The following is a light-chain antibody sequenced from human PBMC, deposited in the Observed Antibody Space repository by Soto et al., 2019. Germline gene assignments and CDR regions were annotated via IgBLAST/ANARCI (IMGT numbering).Light chain of an antibody. CDR3: SSYTSSSTRLDV. V-gene: IGLV2-14*01. CDR2: DVS. J-gene: IGLJ1*01. Sequence: QYALTQPASVSGSPGQSITISCTGTSSDVGGYNYVSWYQQHPGKAPKLMIYDVSNRPSGVSNRFSGSKSGNTASLTISGLQAEDEADYYCSSYTSSSTRLDVFGTGTKLTVL. CDR1: SSDVGGYNY.